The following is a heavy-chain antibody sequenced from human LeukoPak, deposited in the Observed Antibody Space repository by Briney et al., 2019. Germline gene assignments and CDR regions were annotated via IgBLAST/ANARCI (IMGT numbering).Heavy chain of an antibody. Sequence: SVKVSCKASGGTFSSYAISWVRQAPGQGLEWMGRIIPIFGTANYAQKFQGRVTITTDESTSTAYMELSSLRSEDTAVYYCARGARGPGGHYYDYVWGSYRYHYFDYWGQGTLVTVSS. J-gene: IGHJ4*02. D-gene: IGHD3-16*02. CDR1: GGTFSSYA. V-gene: IGHV1-69*05. CDR3: ARGARGPGGHYYDYVWGSYRYHYFDY. CDR2: IIPIFGTA.